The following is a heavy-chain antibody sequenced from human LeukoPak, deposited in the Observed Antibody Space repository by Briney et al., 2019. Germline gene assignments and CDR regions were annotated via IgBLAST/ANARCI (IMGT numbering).Heavy chain of an antibody. V-gene: IGHV4-59*01. CDR2: IYYSGST. Sequence: SETLSLTCTVSGGSISSYYWSWIRQPPGKGLEWIGYIYYSGSTHYNPSLKSRVTISVDTSKIQFSLTLSSVTAADTAVYYCARVTGTAPDDAFDIWGQGTMVTVSS. D-gene: IGHD1-14*01. J-gene: IGHJ3*02. CDR1: GGSISSYY. CDR3: ARVTGTAPDDAFDI.